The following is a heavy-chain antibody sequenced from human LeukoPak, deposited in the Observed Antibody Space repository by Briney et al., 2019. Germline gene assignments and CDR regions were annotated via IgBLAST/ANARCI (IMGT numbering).Heavy chain of an antibody. CDR3: ARGAVTTFRYYYYYMDV. Sequence: SETLSLTCTVSGVSISSSNSYWGWIRQPPGKGLEWIGYIYYSGSTNYNPSLRSRVTISVETSKNEFSLKLRSVTAADTAVYYCARGAVTTFRYYYYYMDVWGKGTTVTISS. CDR1: GVSISSSNSY. V-gene: IGHV4-61*05. J-gene: IGHJ6*03. CDR2: IYYSGST. D-gene: IGHD4-17*01.